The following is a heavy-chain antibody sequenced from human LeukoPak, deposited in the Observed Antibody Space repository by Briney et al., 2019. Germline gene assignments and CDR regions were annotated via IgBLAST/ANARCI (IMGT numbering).Heavy chain of an antibody. J-gene: IGHJ4*02. V-gene: IGHV1-8*01. CDR3: ARGPSEYYYDSSGYYSY. D-gene: IGHD3-22*01. CDR1: GYTFTSYD. Sequence: ASVKVSCKASGYTFTSYDINWVRQATGQGLEWMGWMNPNSGNTGYAQKLQGRVSMTRDTSISTAYTELSSLTSEDTAVYFCARGPSEYYYDSSGYYSYWGQGTLVTVSS. CDR2: MNPNSGNT.